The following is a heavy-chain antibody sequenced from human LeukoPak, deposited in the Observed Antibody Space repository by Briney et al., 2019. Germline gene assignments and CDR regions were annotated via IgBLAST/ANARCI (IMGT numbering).Heavy chain of an antibody. Sequence: GGSLRLSCAASGFTFSGYWMSWVRQAPGKGLEWVANIKQDGSEMYYLDSAKGRFIISRDNAKNSLYLQMNSLRAEDTAVYYCARDRGIVAQFDPWGQGTLVTVSS. CDR1: GFTFSGYW. J-gene: IGHJ5*02. D-gene: IGHD1-26*01. V-gene: IGHV3-7*01. CDR3: ARDRGIVAQFDP. CDR2: IKQDGSEM.